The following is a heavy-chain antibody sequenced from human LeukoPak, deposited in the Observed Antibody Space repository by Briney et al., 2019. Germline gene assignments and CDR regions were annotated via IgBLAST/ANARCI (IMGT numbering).Heavy chain of an antibody. D-gene: IGHD4-23*01. CDR2: INTDGSST. CDR3: ARDQDDYGGNSPLGY. V-gene: IGHV3-74*01. J-gene: IGHJ4*02. Sequence: GGSLRLSCAASGFTFSSYWMHWVRQAPGEGLVWVSRINTDGSSTTCADSVKGRFTISRDNAKNTLYLQMNSLRAEDTAVYYCARDQDDYGGNSPLGYWGQGTLVTVSS. CDR1: GFTFSSYW.